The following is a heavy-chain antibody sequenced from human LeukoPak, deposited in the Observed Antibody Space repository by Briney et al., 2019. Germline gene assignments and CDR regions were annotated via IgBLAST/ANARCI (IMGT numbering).Heavy chain of an antibody. J-gene: IGHJ5*02. Sequence: QPGGSLRLSCVASGFMFRSYGMHWVRQAPGKGQEWVAVIWYDGSYEYYADSVKGRFTISRDNSNNTLFLQMNSLRVEDTAVYYCATDSGYSRKARFDPWGQGTLVSVSS. D-gene: IGHD6-13*01. CDR2: IWYDGSYE. CDR3: ATDSGYSRKARFDP. V-gene: IGHV3-33*01. CDR1: GFMFRSYG.